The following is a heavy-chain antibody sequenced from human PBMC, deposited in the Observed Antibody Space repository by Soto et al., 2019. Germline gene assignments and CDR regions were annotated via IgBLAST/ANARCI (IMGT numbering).Heavy chain of an antibody. CDR1: GYTFTSYD. V-gene: IGHV1-8*01. Sequence: ASVKVSCKASGYTFTSYDINWVRQATGQGLEWMGWMNPNSGNTGYAQKFQGRVTMTRNTSISTAYMELSSLRSEDTAVYYCARALLLWFAELLYAGDDAFDIWGQGTMVTVSS. J-gene: IGHJ3*02. D-gene: IGHD3-10*01. CDR3: ARALLLWFAELLYAGDDAFDI. CDR2: MNPNSGNT.